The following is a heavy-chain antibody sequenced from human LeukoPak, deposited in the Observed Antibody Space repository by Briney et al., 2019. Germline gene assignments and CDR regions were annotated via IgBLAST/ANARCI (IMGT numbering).Heavy chain of an antibody. D-gene: IGHD2-2*02. CDR1: GCTFSSYA. Sequence: GGSLRVSCAPSGCTFSSYAIRWVPEAPGKGLERVSAISGSGGSTYYADSVKGRFTISRDNSKNSLYLQMNSLRAEDTGVYYCARADEGYCSSTSCYTPGYWGQGTLVTVSS. V-gene: IGHV3-23*01. CDR3: ARADEGYCSSTSCYTPGY. J-gene: IGHJ4*02. CDR2: ISGSGGST.